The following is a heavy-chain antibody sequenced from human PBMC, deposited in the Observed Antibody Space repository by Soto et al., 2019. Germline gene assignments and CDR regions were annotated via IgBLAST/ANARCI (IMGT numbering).Heavy chain of an antibody. CDR1: GGSISSGGYY. J-gene: IGHJ4*02. CDR3: ARAYCSGGSCSTAHFDY. D-gene: IGHD2-15*01. CDR2: IYYSGST. Sequence: QVQLQESGPGLVKPSQTLSLTCTVSGGSISSGGYYWSWIRQHPGKGLEGIGYIYYSGSTYYNPSLKSRVTISVDTSKNQFSLKLSSVTAADTAVYYCARAYCSGGSCSTAHFDYWGQGTLVTVSS. V-gene: IGHV4-31*03.